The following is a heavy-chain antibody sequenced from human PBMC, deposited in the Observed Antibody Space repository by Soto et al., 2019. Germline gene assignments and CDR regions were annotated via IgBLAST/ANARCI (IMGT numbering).Heavy chain of an antibody. D-gene: IGHD6-19*01. Sequence: QVQLVESGGGVVQPGRSLRLSCAASGFTFSSFAMHWVRQAPGKGLEWVAVISDDGSIKYYADSVKGRFTISRDNSKNTLYLQMNSLRGEDTAVYSCARVEQWLYIAKYWGQGTLVTVSS. V-gene: IGHV3-30*04. CDR2: ISDDGSIK. CDR3: ARVEQWLYIAKY. CDR1: GFTFSSFA. J-gene: IGHJ4*02.